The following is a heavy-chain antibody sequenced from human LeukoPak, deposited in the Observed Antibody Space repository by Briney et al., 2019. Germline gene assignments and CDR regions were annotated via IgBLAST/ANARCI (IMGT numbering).Heavy chain of an antibody. D-gene: IGHD2-2*02. CDR2: ISAYNGNT. J-gene: IGHJ5*02. Sequence: GASVKVSCKASGYTFTSYGISRVRQAPGQGLEWMGWISAYNGNTNYAQKLQGRVTMTTDTSTSTAYMELRSLRSDDTAVYYCARPQKGDTPGNWFDPWGQGTLVTVSS. CDR3: ARPQKGDTPGNWFDP. CDR1: GYTFTSYG. V-gene: IGHV1-18*01.